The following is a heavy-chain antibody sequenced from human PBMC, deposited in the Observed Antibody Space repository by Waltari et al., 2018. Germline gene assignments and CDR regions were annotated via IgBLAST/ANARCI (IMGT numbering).Heavy chain of an antibody. J-gene: IGHJ3*02. CDR3: ARREHDYDYVGGSYRRVIDTFDI. V-gene: IGHV5-51*03. Sequence: EVRLVQSGAEVKKPGESLKISCKGSGDKFSTYWIGWVRQMPGKGLEWRGMIELGDLRTNNIPSFRGQVTMSADKSITTAYLQWNSLKASDTAMYYCARREHDYDYVGGSYRRVIDTFDIWGQGTRVTVSS. D-gene: IGHD3-16*02. CDR1: GDKFSTYW. CDR2: IELGDLRT.